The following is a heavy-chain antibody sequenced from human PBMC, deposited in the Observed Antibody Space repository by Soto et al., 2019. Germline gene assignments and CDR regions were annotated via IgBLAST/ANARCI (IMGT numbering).Heavy chain of an antibody. Sequence: GCSLRLSCAAAGFTFSSYGMNWVRQAPGKGLEWVAIIYYDGSNKYYADSVKGRFTISRDNSKNTLYLQMNSLRPEDTAVYYCAKTPSGEWFGLSDAFDMWGQGTTVTVSS. CDR2: IYYDGSNK. CDR3: AKTPSGEWFGLSDAFDM. D-gene: IGHD3-10*01. V-gene: IGHV3-30*18. J-gene: IGHJ3*02. CDR1: GFTFSSYG.